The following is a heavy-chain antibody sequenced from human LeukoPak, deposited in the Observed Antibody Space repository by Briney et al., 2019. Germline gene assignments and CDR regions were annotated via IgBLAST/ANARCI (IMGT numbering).Heavy chain of an antibody. CDR1: GFTFSSYA. CDR2: ISGSGGST. CDR3: AKDLAITMIVVGLFDY. D-gene: IGHD3-22*01. Sequence: PGGSLRLSCAASGFTFSSYAMSWVRQAPGKGLEWVSAISGSGGSTYYADSVKGRFTISRDNSKNTLYLQMNSLRAEDTAVYYCAKDLAITMIVVGLFDYRGQGTLVTVSS. J-gene: IGHJ4*02. V-gene: IGHV3-23*01.